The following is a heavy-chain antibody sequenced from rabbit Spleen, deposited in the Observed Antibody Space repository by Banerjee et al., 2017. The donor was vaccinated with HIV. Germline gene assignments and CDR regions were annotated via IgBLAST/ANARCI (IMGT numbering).Heavy chain of an antibody. CDR1: GFSFSTSYY. CDR2: IYPDGSGST. J-gene: IGHJ4*01. CDR3: ARGSATMTMVITGYYLSL. Sequence: QSLEESGGDMVKPGASLTLTCTSSGFSFSTSYYMCWVRQAPGKGPEWIGRIYPDGSGSTAYASWAKGRFTISKTSSTTVTLQMTSLTAADTATYFCARGSATMTMVITGYYLSLWGPGTLVTVS. V-gene: IGHV1S40*01. D-gene: IGHD2-1*01.